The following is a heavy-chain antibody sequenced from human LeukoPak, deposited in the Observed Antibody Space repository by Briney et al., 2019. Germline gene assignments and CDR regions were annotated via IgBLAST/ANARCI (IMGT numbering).Heavy chain of an antibody. CDR2: ISWNSGSI. CDR3: AKSLGYTMIVPGVDV. V-gene: IGHV3-9*01. D-gene: IGHD3-22*01. CDR1: GFTFNTYG. J-gene: IGHJ6*02. Sequence: GRSLRLSCAASGFTFNTYGMHWVRQAPGKSLEWVSGISWNSGSIGYADSVKGRFTISRDNAKNSLYLQMNSLRAEDTALYYCAKSLGYTMIVPGVDVWGQGTTVTVSS.